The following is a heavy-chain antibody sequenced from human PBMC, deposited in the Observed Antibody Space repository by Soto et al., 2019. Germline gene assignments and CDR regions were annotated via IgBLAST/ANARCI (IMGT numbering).Heavy chain of an antibody. Sequence: QVQLGQSGAEVKKPGSSVKVSCKASGGTFSSYAISWVRQAPGQGLEWMGGIIPIFGTANYAQKFQGRVTITADESTSTAYMELSSLRSEDTAVYYCAREGGGQYCSGGSCYTSYYGMDVWGQGTTVTVSS. CDR1: GGTFSSYA. J-gene: IGHJ6*02. CDR3: AREGGGQYCSGGSCYTSYYGMDV. D-gene: IGHD2-15*01. V-gene: IGHV1-69*01. CDR2: IIPIFGTA.